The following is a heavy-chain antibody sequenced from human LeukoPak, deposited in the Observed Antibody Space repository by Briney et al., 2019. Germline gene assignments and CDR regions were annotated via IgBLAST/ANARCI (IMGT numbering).Heavy chain of an antibody. CDR3: ATARYYYDSSGYMDRFDY. V-gene: IGHV4-34*01. D-gene: IGHD3-22*01. CDR1: GGSFSGYY. J-gene: IGHJ4*02. Sequence: KPSETLSLTCAVYGGSFSGYYWSWIRQPPGKGLEWIGEINHSGSTNYNPSLKSRVTISVDTSKNQFSLKLSSVTAADTAVYYCATARYYYDSSGYMDRFDYWGQGTLVTVSS. CDR2: INHSGST.